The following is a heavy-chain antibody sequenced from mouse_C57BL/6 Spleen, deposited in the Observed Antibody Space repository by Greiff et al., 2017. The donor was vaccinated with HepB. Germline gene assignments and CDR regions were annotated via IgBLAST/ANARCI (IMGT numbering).Heavy chain of an antibody. D-gene: IGHD1-1*01. V-gene: IGHV3-1*01. Sequence: EVKLVESGPGMVKPSQSLSLTCTVTGYSITSGYDWHWIRHFPGNKLEWMGYISYSGSTNYNPSLKSRISITHDTSKNHFFLKLNSVTTEDTATYYCARQYYGSSQGWYFDVWGTGTTVTVSS. CDR3: ARQYYGSSQGWYFDV. CDR1: GYSITSGYD. CDR2: ISYSGST. J-gene: IGHJ1*03.